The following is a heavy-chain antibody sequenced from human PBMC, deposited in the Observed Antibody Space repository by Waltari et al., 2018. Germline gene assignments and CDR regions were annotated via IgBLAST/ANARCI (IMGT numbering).Heavy chain of an antibody. Sequence: EVQLLQSGAELKEPGTTVRSSCKVSGYTFSDYYIHWVQQAPGKGLRWMGLVDPEDGETIYADNFQGRVTISADTSTDTAFMELSSLRSEDTAVFYCATALGDSSSASRPFDFWGQGTMITVSS. V-gene: IGHV1-69-2*01. J-gene: IGHJ3*01. CDR2: VDPEDGET. D-gene: IGHD6-19*01. CDR1: GYTFSDYY. CDR3: ATALGDSSSASRPFDF.